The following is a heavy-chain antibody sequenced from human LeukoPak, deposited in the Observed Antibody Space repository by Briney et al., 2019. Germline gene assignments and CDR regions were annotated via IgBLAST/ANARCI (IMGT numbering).Heavy chain of an antibody. D-gene: IGHD3-22*01. V-gene: IGHV3-23*01. CDR3: AKRYYDSSGYFDAFDI. Sequence: GGSLRLSCAASGFSFSTYAMSWVRQAPGRGLEWVSGISGNGGSTYYEDSVKGRFTISRDNSKNTVFLQVNSLRAEDTAVYYCAKRYYDSSGYFDAFDIWGQGTMVTVSS. J-gene: IGHJ3*02. CDR2: ISGNGGST. CDR1: GFSFSTYA.